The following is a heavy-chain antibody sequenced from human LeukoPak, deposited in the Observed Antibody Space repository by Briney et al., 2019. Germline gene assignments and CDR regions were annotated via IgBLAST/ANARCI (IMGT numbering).Heavy chain of an antibody. CDR2: IYTKVTT. J-gene: IGHJ6*03. V-gene: IGHV4-61*09. D-gene: IGHD5-18*01. CDR3: ARVYTVMGATTVDHYHYYMDV. CDR1: GGSLRSGSYY. Sequence: SETLSLTCTVSGGSLRSGSYYWSWIRQPAGKGLEWIGHIYTKVTTNYNPTVKSRVTVSLDTSKNQISLKLSSVHAADTAIYYCARVYTVMGATTVDHYHYYMDVWGKGTTVTVSS.